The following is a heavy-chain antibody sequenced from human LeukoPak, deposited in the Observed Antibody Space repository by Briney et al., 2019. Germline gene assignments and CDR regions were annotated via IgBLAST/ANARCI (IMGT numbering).Heavy chain of an antibody. D-gene: IGHD2-8*01. CDR3: AKMGGRIVLMVYAFFDY. J-gene: IGHJ4*02. CDR2: ISGSGVST. V-gene: IGHV3-23*01. Sequence: GASPRLSRVASGFSFCNYAMSWVRPAPGEGPEWVSAISGSGVSTYYADSVKGRFTISRDNSKNSLYLQMISVRAEDTSVYDCAKMGGRIVLMVYAFFDYWGQGTLVTFSS. CDR1: GFSFCNYA.